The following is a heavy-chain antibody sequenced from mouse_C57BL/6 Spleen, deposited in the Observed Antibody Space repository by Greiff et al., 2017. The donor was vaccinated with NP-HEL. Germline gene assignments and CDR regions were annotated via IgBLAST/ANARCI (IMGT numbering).Heavy chain of an antibody. D-gene: IGHD1-1*01. V-gene: IGHV1-52*01. CDR3: AKEGGVVGWYFDV. CDR2: IDPSDSET. J-gene: IGHJ1*03. Sequence: QVQLQQPGAELVRPGSSVKLSCKASGYTFTSYWMHWVKQRPIQGLEWIGNIDPSDSETHYNQKFKDKATLTVDKSSSTAYMQLSSLTSEDSAVYYCAKEGGVVGWYFDVWGTGTTVTVSS. CDR1: GYTFTSYW.